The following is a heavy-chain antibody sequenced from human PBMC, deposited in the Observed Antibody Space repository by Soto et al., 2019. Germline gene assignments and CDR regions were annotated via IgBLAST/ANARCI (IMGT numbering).Heavy chain of an antibody. V-gene: IGHV3-30*18. Sequence: GGSLRLSCAASGFTFSSYGMHWVRQAPGKGLEWVAVISYDGSNKYYADSVKGRFTISRDNSKNTLYLQMNSLRAEDTAVYYCAKDVRYYDSSGYYYVDNYFDYWGQGTLVTVSS. J-gene: IGHJ4*02. D-gene: IGHD3-22*01. CDR3: AKDVRYYDSSGYYYVDNYFDY. CDR2: ISYDGSNK. CDR1: GFTFSSYG.